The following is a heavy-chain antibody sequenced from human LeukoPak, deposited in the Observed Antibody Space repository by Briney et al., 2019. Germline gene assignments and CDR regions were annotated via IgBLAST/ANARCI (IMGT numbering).Heavy chain of an antibody. Sequence: GGSLRLSCAAPGFTFSDYYMSWIRQAPGKGLEWVSYISSSGSTIYYADSVKGRFTISRDNAKNSLYLQMNSLRAEDTAVYYCARDPITIFGVVLPDYWGQGTLVTVSS. CDR1: GFTFSDYY. CDR2: ISSSGSTI. J-gene: IGHJ4*02. D-gene: IGHD3-3*01. CDR3: ARDPITIFGVVLPDY. V-gene: IGHV3-11*04.